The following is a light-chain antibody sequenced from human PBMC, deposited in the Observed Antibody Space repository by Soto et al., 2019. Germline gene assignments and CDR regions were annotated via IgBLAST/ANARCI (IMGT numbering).Light chain of an antibody. CDR2: GVS. V-gene: IGKV3-15*01. Sequence: EIVMTQSPATLSVSPGERATLSCRASQSISGELAWYQQRPGQPPRLLIYGVSTRATGVPDRFSGSGSGSDFTLTISGLQSEDFAVYYCKQGHDWPLTFGQGT. CDR1: QSISGE. J-gene: IGKJ2*01. CDR3: KQGHDWPLT.